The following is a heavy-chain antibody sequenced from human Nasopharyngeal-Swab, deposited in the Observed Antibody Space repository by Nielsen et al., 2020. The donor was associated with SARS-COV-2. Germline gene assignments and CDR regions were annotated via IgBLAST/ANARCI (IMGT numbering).Heavy chain of an antibody. Sequence: GSLRLSCTVSGDSIAYSTFYWGWIRQPPGKGLEWIGNIYYNGNTYKNPSLKSRLTISVDKSKNQFSLQLSSVTAADTAVYYCVRSSSWYYFDYWAQGTQVTVSS. CDR2: IYYNGNT. CDR3: VRSSSWYYFDY. D-gene: IGHD6-13*01. J-gene: IGHJ4*02. V-gene: IGHV4-39*01. CDR1: GDSIAYSTFY.